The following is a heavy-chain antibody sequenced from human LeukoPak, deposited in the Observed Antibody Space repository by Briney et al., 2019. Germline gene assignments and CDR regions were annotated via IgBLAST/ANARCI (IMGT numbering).Heavy chain of an antibody. V-gene: IGHV3-66*01. J-gene: IGHJ5*02. CDR3: AREPSGNGPT. CDR2: IYSGGST. CDR1: GFTVSSNY. Sequence: PGGSLRLSCAASGFTVSSNYMSWVRQAPGKGREWVSGIYSGGSTYYADPVKGKFTISRDNSKNTLYLQMNSLRAEERAVYYWAREPSGNGPTWGQGTLVTVSS. D-gene: IGHD2-8*01.